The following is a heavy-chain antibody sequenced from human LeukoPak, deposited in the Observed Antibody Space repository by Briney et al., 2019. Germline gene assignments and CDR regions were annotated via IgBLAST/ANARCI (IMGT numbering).Heavy chain of an antibody. CDR3: ASTGYDSSGHEY. D-gene: IGHD3-22*01. Sequence: GGSLRLSCAASGFTFSSYAMSWVRQAPGKGLEWVSAISGSGGSTYYADSVKGRFTISRDNSKNTLYLQMNSLRAEDTAVYYCASTGYDSSGHEYWGQGTLATVSS. CDR2: ISGSGGST. J-gene: IGHJ4*02. V-gene: IGHV3-23*01. CDR1: GFTFSSYA.